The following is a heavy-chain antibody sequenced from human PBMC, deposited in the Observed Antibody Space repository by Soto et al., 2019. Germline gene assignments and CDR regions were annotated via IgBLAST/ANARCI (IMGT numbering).Heavy chain of an antibody. D-gene: IGHD3-3*01. CDR1: GDSVSSNSAV. V-gene: IGHV6-1*01. J-gene: IGHJ4*02. Sequence: SQTLSLTCAISGDSVSSNSAVWNWIRQSPSRGLEWLGRAYYRSKWYIDYAESVRSRITINPDTSKNQLSLELNFVTPEDTAVFYCVRARHLVSGTLGFFDYCGRRTLVIGSS. CDR3: VRARHLVSGTLGFFDY. CDR2: AYYRSKWYI.